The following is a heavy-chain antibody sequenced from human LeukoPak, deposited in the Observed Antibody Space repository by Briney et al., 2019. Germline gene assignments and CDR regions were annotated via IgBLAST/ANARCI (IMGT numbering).Heavy chain of an antibody. V-gene: IGHV3-23*01. CDR3: AKDRVRGVIADFDY. Sequence: GGSLRLSCAASGFTFDDYGMSWVRQAPGKGLEWVSAISGSGGSTYYADSVKGRFTISRDNSKNTLYLQMNSLRAEDTAVYYCAKDRVRGVIADFDYWGQGTLVTVSS. CDR2: ISGSGGST. J-gene: IGHJ4*02. D-gene: IGHD3-10*01. CDR1: GFTFDDYG.